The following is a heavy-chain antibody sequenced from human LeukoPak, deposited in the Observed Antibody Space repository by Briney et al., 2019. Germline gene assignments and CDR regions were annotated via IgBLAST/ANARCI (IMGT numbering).Heavy chain of an antibody. J-gene: IGHJ4*02. CDR1: GFTFSSYG. CDR2: ISSSGSTI. D-gene: IGHD5-12*01. V-gene: IGHV3-48*03. Sequence: GGSLRLSCAASGFTFSSYGMNWVRQAPGKGLEWVSYISSSGSTIYYADSVKGRFTISRDNAKNSLYLQMNSLRAEDTAVYYCAREGGYSGYDSGYYFDYWGQGTLVTVSS. CDR3: AREGGYSGYDSGYYFDY.